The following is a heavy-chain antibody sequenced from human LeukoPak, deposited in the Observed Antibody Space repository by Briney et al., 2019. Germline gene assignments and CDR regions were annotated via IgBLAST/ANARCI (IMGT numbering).Heavy chain of an antibody. D-gene: IGHD3-3*01. CDR2: IYPSGST. CDR3: ARVYYEKSYLDY. Sequence: PSQTLSLTCTVSGGSIRSDGYYWSWIRQPAGKGLEWIGRIYPSGSTSYNPSLKSRVTISIDTSKKQFSLKLRSVTAADTAVYYCARVYYEKSYLDYWGQGSLVTVSS. CDR1: GGSIRSDGYY. V-gene: IGHV4-61*02. J-gene: IGHJ4*02.